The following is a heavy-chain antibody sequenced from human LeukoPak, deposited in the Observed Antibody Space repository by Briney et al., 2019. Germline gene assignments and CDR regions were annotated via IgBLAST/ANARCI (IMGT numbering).Heavy chain of an antibody. CDR2: INHSGST. CDR3: ARWGRAADTYYYYYGMDV. D-gene: IGHD1-26*01. J-gene: IGHJ6*02. V-gene: IGHV4-34*01. Sequence: TSETLSLTCTVSSGSINGYYWSWIRQPPGKGLEWIGEINHSGSTNYNPSLKSRVTISVDTSKNQFSLKLSSVTAADTAVYYCARWGRAADTYYYYYGMDVWGQGTTVTVSS. CDR1: SGSINGYY.